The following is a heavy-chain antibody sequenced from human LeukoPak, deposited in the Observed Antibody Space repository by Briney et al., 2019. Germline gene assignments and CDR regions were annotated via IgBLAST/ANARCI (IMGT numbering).Heavy chain of an antibody. J-gene: IGHJ4*02. Sequence: GGSLRLSCAASGFTFSTYCMHWVRQAPGKGPMWVSRIRPDGTVTNYADSVKARFIISRDNARNTVYLQMNSLRVEDTAVYYCVRDFRSADYWGQGTLVTVSS. CDR2: IRPDGTVT. CDR3: VRDFRSADY. V-gene: IGHV3-74*01. CDR1: GFTFSTYC.